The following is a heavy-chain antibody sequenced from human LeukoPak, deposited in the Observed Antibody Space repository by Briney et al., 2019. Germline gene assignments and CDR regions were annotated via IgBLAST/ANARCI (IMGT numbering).Heavy chain of an antibody. Sequence: SSVKVSCKASGYTFTSYDINWVRQATGQGLEWMGWMNSNSGNTGYAQKFQDRVTITRNTSTGTAYMELSSLRSEDTAVYYCASTWEPELPHDAFDIWGQGTMVTVSS. CDR2: MNSNSGNT. V-gene: IGHV1-8*03. CDR1: GYTFTSYD. J-gene: IGHJ3*02. D-gene: IGHD1-26*01. CDR3: ASTWEPELPHDAFDI.